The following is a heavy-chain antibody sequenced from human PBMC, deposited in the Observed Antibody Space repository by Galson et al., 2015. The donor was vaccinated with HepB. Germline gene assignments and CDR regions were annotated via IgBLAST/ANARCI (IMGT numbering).Heavy chain of an antibody. CDR3: ASSIAAAGTLDY. CDR2: ISAYSGNT. D-gene: IGHD6-13*01. J-gene: IGHJ4*02. V-gene: IGHV1-18*01. Sequence: SVKVSCKASGYTFTSYGISWVRQAPGQGLEWMGWISAYSGNTNYAQKLQGRVTMTTDTSTSTAYMELRSLRSDDTAVYYCASSIAAAGTLDYWGQGTLVTVSS. CDR1: GYTFTSYG.